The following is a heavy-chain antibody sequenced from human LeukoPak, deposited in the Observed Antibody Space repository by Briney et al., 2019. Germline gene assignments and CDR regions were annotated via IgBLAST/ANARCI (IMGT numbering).Heavy chain of an antibody. CDR3: ARSIAVAGSFYSFDY. V-gene: IGHV1-69*06. D-gene: IGHD6-19*01. CDR2: IIPIFGTA. Sequence: SVKVSCKASGGTFSSYAISWVRQAPGQGLEWMGGIIPIFGTANYAQKFQGRVTITADKSTSTAYMELSSLRSEDTAVYYCARSIAVAGSFYSFDYWGQGTLVTVSS. CDR1: GGTFSSYA. J-gene: IGHJ4*02.